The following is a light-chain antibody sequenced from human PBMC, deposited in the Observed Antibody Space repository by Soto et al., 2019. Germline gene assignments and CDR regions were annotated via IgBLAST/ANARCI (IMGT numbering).Light chain of an antibody. CDR2: VAS. CDR3: QQYVSCPQT. V-gene: IGKV3-20*01. J-gene: IGKJ1*01. Sequence: EIVLTQSPGTLSLSPGERATLSCRASQSVSSSYLAWYQQKLGQAPRLLIYVASSCATGIPDRFSGSAYGTDFTLTISRLEPEDFAVYSCQQYVSCPQTFGLGTTVEIK. CDR1: QSVSSSY.